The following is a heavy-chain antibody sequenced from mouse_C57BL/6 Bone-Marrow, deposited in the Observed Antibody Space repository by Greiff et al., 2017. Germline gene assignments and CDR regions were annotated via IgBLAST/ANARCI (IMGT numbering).Heavy chain of an antibody. V-gene: IGHV1-54*01. CDR1: GYAFTNYL. CDR3: ARTSYSNYRFAY. Sequence: VQLQQSGAELVRPGTSVKVSCKASGYAFTNYLIEWVKQRPGQGLEWIGVINPGSGGTNYNEKFKGKATLTAYKYSSTAYMQLSSLTSEDSAVYFCARTSYSNYRFAYWGQGTLVTVSA. CDR2: INPGSGGT. D-gene: IGHD2-5*01. J-gene: IGHJ3*01.